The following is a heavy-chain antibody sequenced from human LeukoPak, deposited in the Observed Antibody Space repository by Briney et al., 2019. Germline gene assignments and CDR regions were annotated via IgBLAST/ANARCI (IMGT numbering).Heavy chain of an antibody. Sequence: GGSLRLSCAASGFTFSSYWMHWVRQAPGKGVEWVSYISSSGSTIYYADSVKGRFTISRDNAKNSLYLQMNSLRAEDTAVYYCARASDRITMAYAFDIWGQGTMVTVSS. V-gene: IGHV3-48*04. CDR1: GFTFSSYW. CDR3: ARASDRITMAYAFDI. J-gene: IGHJ3*02. D-gene: IGHD3-10*01. CDR2: ISSSGSTI.